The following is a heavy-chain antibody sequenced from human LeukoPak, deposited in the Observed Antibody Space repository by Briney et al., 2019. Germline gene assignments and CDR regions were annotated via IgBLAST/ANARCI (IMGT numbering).Heavy chain of an antibody. CDR3: ARVVVKGLDY. J-gene: IGHJ4*02. D-gene: IGHD3-22*01. CDR1: GGSFSGYY. CDR2: INHSGST. Sequence: SETLSLTCAVYGGSFSGYYWSWIRQPPGKGLEWIGEINHSGSTNYNPSLKSRVTISVDTSKNQFSLKLSSVTAADTAVYYCARVVVKGLDYWGQGTLVTVSS. V-gene: IGHV4-34*01.